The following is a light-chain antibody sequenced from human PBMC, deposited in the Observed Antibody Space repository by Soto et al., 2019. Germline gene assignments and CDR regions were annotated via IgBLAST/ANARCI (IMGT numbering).Light chain of an antibody. CDR1: SSDVGAYDY. CDR2: EVS. J-gene: IGLJ1*01. V-gene: IGLV2-14*03. Sequence: QSALTQPPSVSGSPGPPITISCTGTSSDVGAYDYVSWYQQHPDQAPKLMINEVSNRPSGVSNRFSGSKSVNTATLTISGLQTEDEADYYCSSDTSSSTLVFGTGTKLTVL. CDR3: SSDTSSSTLV.